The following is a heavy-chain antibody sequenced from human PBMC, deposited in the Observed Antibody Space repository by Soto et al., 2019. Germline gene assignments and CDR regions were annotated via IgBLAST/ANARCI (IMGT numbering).Heavy chain of an antibody. CDR3: AKDRDYYDSSGYYYYYGMDV. CDR1: GFTFSSYA. Sequence: QTGGSLRLSCAASGFTFSSYAMSWVRQAPGKGLEWVSAISGSGGSTYYADSVKGRFTISRDNSKNTLYLQMNSLRAEDTAVYYCAKDRDYYDSSGYYYYYGMDVWGQGTTVTVSS. D-gene: IGHD3-22*01. V-gene: IGHV3-23*01. CDR2: ISGSGGST. J-gene: IGHJ6*02.